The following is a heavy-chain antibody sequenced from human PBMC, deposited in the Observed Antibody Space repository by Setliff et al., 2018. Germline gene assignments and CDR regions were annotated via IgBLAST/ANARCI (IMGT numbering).Heavy chain of an antibody. CDR3: VRDRTAYSYGLDV. D-gene: IGHD5-18*01. V-gene: IGHV4-59*01. CDR2: IYHNGNT. CDR1: GGSISPYF. Sequence: SETLSLTCTVSGGSISPYFWSWIRQPPGKGLEWIGYIYHNGNTNFNPSLKTRVTMSVETSKNQFALNLRSVTAADAAVYYCVRDRTAYSYGLDVWGQGTTVTVSS. J-gene: IGHJ6*02.